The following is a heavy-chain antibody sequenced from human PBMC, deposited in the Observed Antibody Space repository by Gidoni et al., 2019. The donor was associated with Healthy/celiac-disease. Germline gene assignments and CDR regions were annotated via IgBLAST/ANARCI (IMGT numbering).Heavy chain of an antibody. CDR3: AREDKNYSYFDY. Sequence: QVQLVESGGGVVQPGRSLRLSCAASGFTFSSYAMLWVRQAPGKGLEWVAVISYDGSNKYYADSVKGRFTISRDNSKNTLYLQMNSLRAEDTAVYYCAREDKNYSYFDYWGQGTLVTVSS. D-gene: IGHD4-4*01. J-gene: IGHJ4*02. CDR2: ISYDGSNK. V-gene: IGHV3-30-3*01. CDR1: GFTFSSYA.